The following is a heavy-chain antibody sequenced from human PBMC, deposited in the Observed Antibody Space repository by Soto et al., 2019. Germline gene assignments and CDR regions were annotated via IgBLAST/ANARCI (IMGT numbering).Heavy chain of an antibody. CDR2: INPNTGGT. CDR3: ARESLVTGTHQFDY. D-gene: IGHD1-7*01. J-gene: IGHJ4*02. CDR1: GYTFTGYY. V-gene: IGHV1-2*02. Sequence: ASVKVSCKASGYTFTGYYIHWVRQAPGQGLEWMGWINPNTGGTNYAQKFQGRVTMTRDTSISTAYMELSRLTSDDTAVYFCARESLVTGTHQFDYWGQGTLVTVSS.